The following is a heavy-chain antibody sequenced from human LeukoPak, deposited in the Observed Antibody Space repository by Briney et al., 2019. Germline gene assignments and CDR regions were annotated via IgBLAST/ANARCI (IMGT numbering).Heavy chain of an antibody. Sequence: GGSLRLSCEASGFTFGSHAMYWVCQAPGKGLEWVAGIFGSGGSPHYADPVKGRFTISRDNSRNTVYLQMNTLRAEDTAVYYCAKDWFGDHYYYYGMDVWGQGTTVTVSS. CDR2: IFGSGGSP. CDR1: GFTFGSHA. D-gene: IGHD3-10*01. V-gene: IGHV3-23*01. J-gene: IGHJ6*02. CDR3: AKDWFGDHYYYYGMDV.